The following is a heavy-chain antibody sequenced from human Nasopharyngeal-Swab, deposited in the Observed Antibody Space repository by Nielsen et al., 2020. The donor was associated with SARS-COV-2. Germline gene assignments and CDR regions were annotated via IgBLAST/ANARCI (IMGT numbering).Heavy chain of an antibody. J-gene: IGHJ6*02. V-gene: IGHV3-53*01. Sequence: VRQAPGKGLEWVSVIYSGGSTYYADSVKGRFTISRDNSKNTLYLQMNSLRAEDTAVYYCAGDPPHYDILTGYSPGGMDVWGQGTTVTVSS. CDR3: AGDPPHYDILTGYSPGGMDV. D-gene: IGHD3-9*01. CDR2: IYSGGST.